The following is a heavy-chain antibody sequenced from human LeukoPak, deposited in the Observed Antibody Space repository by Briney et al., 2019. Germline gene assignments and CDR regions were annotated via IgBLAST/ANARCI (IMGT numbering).Heavy chain of an antibody. CDR3: AKTDGYNYHTDY. CDR2: ISYDGSNK. Sequence: QPGRSLRLSCAASGFTFSTYGMHWVRQAPGKGLEWVAVISYDGSNKYYADSVKGRFTISRDNSKNTLYLQMNSLRAEDTAVYYCAKTDGYNYHTDYWGQGTLVTVSS. CDR1: GFTFSTYG. D-gene: IGHD5-24*01. V-gene: IGHV3-30*18. J-gene: IGHJ4*02.